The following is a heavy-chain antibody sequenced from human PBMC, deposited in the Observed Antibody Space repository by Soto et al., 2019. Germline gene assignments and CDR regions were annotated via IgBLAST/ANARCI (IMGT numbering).Heavy chain of an antibody. D-gene: IGHD3-16*02. CDR3: ARVAQEYRSTQRRFDS. J-gene: IGHJ5*02. Sequence: GGSLRLSCAGSGFTFGIYAMSWVRQAPGKGLEWVSSMSGSGGRIYYAHSVKGRFTISRDKTKNTLALKMNSLRAEEPAVYQRARVAQEYRSTQRRFDSWGPGP. V-gene: IGHV3-23*01. CDR1: GFTFGIYA. CDR2: MSGSGGRI.